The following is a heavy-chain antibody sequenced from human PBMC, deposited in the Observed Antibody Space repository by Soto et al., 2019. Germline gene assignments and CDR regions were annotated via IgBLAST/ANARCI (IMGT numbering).Heavy chain of an antibody. CDR1: GYSFTRYA. J-gene: IGHJ4*02. Sequence: GASVKVSCKASGYSFTRYAMHWVRQAPGQSLEWLGWINAGNGNTKYSQKFQGRVTITRDTSASTSYMELSSLRSEDTAVYYCARGGEESYYDTSGYYFDYWGQGTLVTVPS. CDR3: ARGGEESYYDTSGYYFDY. CDR2: INAGNGNT. D-gene: IGHD3-22*01. V-gene: IGHV1-3*01.